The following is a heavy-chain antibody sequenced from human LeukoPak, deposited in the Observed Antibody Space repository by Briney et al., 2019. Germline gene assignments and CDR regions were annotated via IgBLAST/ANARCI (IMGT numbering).Heavy chain of an antibody. CDR2: INHSGST. CDR1: GGSFSGYY. D-gene: IGHD3-22*01. CDR3: ARRPYYYYDSSGSYYYYYGMDV. J-gene: IGHJ6*02. Sequence: SETLSLTCAVYGGSFSGYYWSWIRQPPGKGLEWIGEINHSGSTNYNPSLKSRVTISVDTSKNQFSLKLSSVTAADTAVYYCARRPYYYYDSSGSYYYYYGMDVWGQGTTVTVSS. V-gene: IGHV4-34*01.